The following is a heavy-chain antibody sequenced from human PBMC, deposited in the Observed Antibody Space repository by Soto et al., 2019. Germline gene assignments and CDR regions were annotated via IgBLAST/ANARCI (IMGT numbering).Heavy chain of an antibody. J-gene: IGHJ5*02. D-gene: IGHD1-7*01. CDR3: ARGTGTTRGHWFDP. CDR2: IYYSGST. Sequence: PSETLSLTCTVSGGSISSGGYYWSWIRQHPGKGLEWIGYIYYSGSTYYNPSLKSRVTISVDTSKNQFSLKLSSVTAADTAVYYCARGTGTTRGHWFDPWGQGTLVTVSS. CDR1: GGSISSGGYY. V-gene: IGHV4-31*03.